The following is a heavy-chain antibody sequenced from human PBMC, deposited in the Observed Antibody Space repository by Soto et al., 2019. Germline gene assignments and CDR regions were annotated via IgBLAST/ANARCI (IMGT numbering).Heavy chain of an antibody. D-gene: IGHD3-10*01. Sequence: SETLSLTCTVSGGSISSSSYYWGWIRQPPGKGLEWIGSIYYSGSTYYNPSLKSRVTISVDTSKNQFSLKLSSVTAADTAVYYCARYPPGVRGVIRAGWFDPWGQGTLVTVSS. J-gene: IGHJ5*02. CDR2: IYYSGST. V-gene: IGHV4-39*01. CDR1: GGSISSSSYY. CDR3: ARYPPGVRGVIRAGWFDP.